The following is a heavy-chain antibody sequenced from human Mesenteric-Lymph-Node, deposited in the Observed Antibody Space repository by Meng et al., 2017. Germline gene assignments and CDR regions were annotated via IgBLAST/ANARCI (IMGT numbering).Heavy chain of an antibody. D-gene: IGHD3-16*01. V-gene: IGHV1-8*01. CDR3: ATYILIRRYYGMDV. Sequence: ASVKVSCKASGYTFTSYDINWVRQATGQGLEWMGWMNPSSGNTGYAQKFQGRVIMTRNTSIGTAYMELSSLRSEDTAVYYCATYILIRRYYGMDVWGQGTTVTVSS. CDR1: GYTFTSYD. J-gene: IGHJ6*02. CDR2: MNPSSGNT.